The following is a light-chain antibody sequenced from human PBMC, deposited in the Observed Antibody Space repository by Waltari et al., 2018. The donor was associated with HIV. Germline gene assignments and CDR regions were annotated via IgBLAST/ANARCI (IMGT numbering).Light chain of an antibody. CDR2: DHS. CDR1: NSGSKT. V-gene: IGLV3-21*02. J-gene: IGLJ1*01. Sequence: SYVLTQARSVSVAPGQSARITCGGNNSGSKTVHWYQQKPGQGPVVVAYDHSGRPSVIPGRSSASNFGNTATLTISRVDAGDEADYYCQVWDSSSDRLYVFGTVTKVTVL. CDR3: QVWDSSSDRLYV.